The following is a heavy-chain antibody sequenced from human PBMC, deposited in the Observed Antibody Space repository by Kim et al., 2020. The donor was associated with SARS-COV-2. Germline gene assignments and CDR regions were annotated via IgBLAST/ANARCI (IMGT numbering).Heavy chain of an antibody. D-gene: IGHD3-3*01. CDR2: IYYSGST. CDR3: ARAETRITIFGVVIILAFDI. J-gene: IGHJ3*02. Sequence: SETLSLTCTVSGGSISSGGYYWSWLRQHPGKGLEWIGYIYYSGSTYYNPSLKSRVTISVDTSKNQFSLKLSSVTAADTAVYYCARAETRITIFGVVIILAFDIWGQGTMVTVSS. V-gene: IGHV4-31*03. CDR1: GGSISSGGYY.